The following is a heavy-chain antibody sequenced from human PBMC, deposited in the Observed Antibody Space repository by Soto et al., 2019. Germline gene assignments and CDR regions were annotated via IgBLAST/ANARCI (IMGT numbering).Heavy chain of an antibody. CDR3: ANEPVGPDWYFDL. Sequence: DVQLLESGGGLVQPGGSLRLSCAASGFTFRSYAMSWVRQAPGKGLEWVSGISGSGISTHYADSVKGRFTVSRDNSKNTLYLQMNSLRAEDTAVYNCANEPVGPDWYFDLCGRGTLVTVSS. CDR2: ISGSGIST. J-gene: IGHJ2*01. V-gene: IGHV3-23*01. CDR1: GFTFRSYA.